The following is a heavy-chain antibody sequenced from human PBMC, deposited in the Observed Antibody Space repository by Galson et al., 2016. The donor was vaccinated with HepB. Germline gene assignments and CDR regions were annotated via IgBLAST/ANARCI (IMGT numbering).Heavy chain of an antibody. Sequence: SVKVSCKASGGSLSNYALSWVRQAPGQGLEWMGGISPIFGTPNYAQKFQGRVTISADESTSTTYMELSSLRSEDTAVYFCVRGLHPQCSSGVCHDYWGQGTLVTVSS. J-gene: IGHJ4*02. CDR3: VRGLHPQCSSGVCHDY. V-gene: IGHV1-69*13. D-gene: IGHD2-8*02. CDR2: ISPIFGTP. CDR1: GGSLSNYA.